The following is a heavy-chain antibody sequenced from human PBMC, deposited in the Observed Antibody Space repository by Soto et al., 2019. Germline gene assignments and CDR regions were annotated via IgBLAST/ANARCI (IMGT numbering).Heavy chain of an antibody. CDR3: ARGALTTLAYYYGMDV. D-gene: IGHD4-4*01. V-gene: IGHV1-69*13. Sequence: SVKVSWKASGGTFSSYTMSWVRQAPGRGLEWMGGIIPIFGTTTYAHKFQGRVTITADESTSTVYMELSSLRGEDTAVYYCARGALTTLAYYYGMDVWGQGTTVTVSS. CDR2: IIPIFGTT. J-gene: IGHJ6*02. CDR1: GGTFSSYT.